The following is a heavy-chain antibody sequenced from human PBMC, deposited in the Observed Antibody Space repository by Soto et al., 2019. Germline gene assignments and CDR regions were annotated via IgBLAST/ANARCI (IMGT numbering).Heavy chain of an antibody. CDR1: GFTVSSNY. V-gene: IGHV3-66*01. CDR2: IYSGGST. Sequence: GGSLRLSCAASGFTVSSNYMSWVRQAPGKGLEWVSFIYSGGSTSYADSVKGRFTISRDNSKNTLYLQMNSLRAEDTAVYYCATVGRYYGSGRYYFDYWGQGTLVTVSS. CDR3: ATVGRYYGSGRYYFDY. D-gene: IGHD3-10*01. J-gene: IGHJ4*02.